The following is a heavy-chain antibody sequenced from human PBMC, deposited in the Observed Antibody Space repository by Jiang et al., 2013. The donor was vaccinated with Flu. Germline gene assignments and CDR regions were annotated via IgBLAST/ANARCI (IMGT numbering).Heavy chain of an antibody. J-gene: IGHJ2*01. CDR1: GGSMRDNY. V-gene: IGHV4-59*01. D-gene: IGHD1-26*01. CDR2: ISDSGST. Sequence: PGLVKPSETLSLTCTVSGGSMRDNYWSWMRQPPGKGLEWLGYISDSGSTNYNPSLLSRVTMSIDTSKNQFSLMLNSVTAADTAIYYCARDEGAQADWYFDLWGRGTLVTVSS. CDR3: ARDEGAQADWYFDL.